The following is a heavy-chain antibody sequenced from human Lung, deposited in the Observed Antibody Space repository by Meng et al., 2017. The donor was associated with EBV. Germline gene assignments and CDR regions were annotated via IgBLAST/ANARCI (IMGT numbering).Heavy chain of an antibody. J-gene: IGHJ4*02. Sequence: HVQMVQSGSELKKPGASVKVSCKASGYSLRSYAVIWLRQAPGRGLVWMGWINPSNAHPTYAQDFTGRFVFSLDISVNTAYLQINCLYAEDTAIYYCVRDVPDGDISLFDSWGQGTLVTVSS. CDR2: INPSNAHP. D-gene: IGHD2-21*02. CDR3: VRDVPDGDISLFDS. V-gene: IGHV7-4-1*02. CDR1: GYSLRSYA.